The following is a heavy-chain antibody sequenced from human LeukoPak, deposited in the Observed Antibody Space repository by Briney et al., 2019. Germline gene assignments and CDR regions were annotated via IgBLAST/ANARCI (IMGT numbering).Heavy chain of an antibody. V-gene: IGHV3-7*01. D-gene: IGHD3-10*01. CDR3: ARSGRYYNYYMDV. CDR1: GFIFTTRW. Sequence: GSLRLSCAASGFIFTTRWMTWVRQAPGKGLEWVANIKQDGSEKYYVDSVKGRFTISRDSAKNSLFLQMNSLRAEDSAVYYCARSGRYYNYYMDVWGKGTTVTVSS. CDR2: IKQDGSEK. J-gene: IGHJ6*03.